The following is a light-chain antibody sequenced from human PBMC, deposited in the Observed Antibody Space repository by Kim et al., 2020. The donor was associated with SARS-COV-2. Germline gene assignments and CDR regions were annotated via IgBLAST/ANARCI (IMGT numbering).Light chain of an antibody. V-gene: IGLV1-44*01. J-gene: IGLJ7*01. CDR1: SSIIKTST. CDR3: GTCDGSLQLV. Sequence: PGQKTTSSCSGASSIIKTSTVYCHQVVPRAAPLVLIYSDHRRPSGVPDRFSASKSDTSASLASSGHQADDEAYYCCGTCDGSLQLVFGRGTQLTVL. CDR2: SDH.